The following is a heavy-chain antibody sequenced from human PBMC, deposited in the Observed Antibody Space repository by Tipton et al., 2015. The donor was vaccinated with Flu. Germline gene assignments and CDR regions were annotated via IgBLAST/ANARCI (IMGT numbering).Heavy chain of an antibody. D-gene: IGHD4-17*01. CDR2: INPNSGGT. CDR3: ARDLSYGDYYYSGMDV. CDR1: GYTFTGYY. J-gene: IGHJ6*02. V-gene: IGHV1-2*02. Sequence: QLVQSGAEVKKPGASVKVSCKASGYTFTGYYMHWVRQAPGQGLEWMGWINPNSGGTNYAQKFQGRVTMTRDTSTSTVYMELSSLRSEDTAVYYCARDLSYGDYYYSGMDVWGQGTTVTVSS.